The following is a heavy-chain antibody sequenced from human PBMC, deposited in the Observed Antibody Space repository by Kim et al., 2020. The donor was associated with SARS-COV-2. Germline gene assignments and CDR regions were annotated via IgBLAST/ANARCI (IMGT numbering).Heavy chain of an antibody. CDR1: GFTFSSYS. V-gene: IGHV3-48*02. D-gene: IGHD6-13*01. CDR2: ISSSSTI. J-gene: IGHJ6*02. Sequence: GGSLRLSCAASGFTFSSYSMNWVRQAPGKGLEWVSYISSSSTIYYADSVKGRFTISRDNAKNSLYLQMNSLRDEDTAVYYCARDRGSSSWYRANYYYYGMDVWGQGTTVTVSS. CDR3: ARDRGSSSWYRANYYYYGMDV.